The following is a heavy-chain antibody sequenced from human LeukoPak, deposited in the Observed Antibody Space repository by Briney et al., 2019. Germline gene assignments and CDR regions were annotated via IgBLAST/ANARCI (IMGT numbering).Heavy chain of an antibody. V-gene: IGHV3-7*01. CDR3: ARDTSGAFDY. Sequence: TGGSLRLSCAGFGFTFRSHGMSWVRQAPGKGLEWVANIKQDGSEKYYVDSVKGRFTISRDNAKNSLYLQMNSLRAEDTAVYYCARDTSGAFDYWGQGTLVTVSS. CDR2: IKQDGSEK. D-gene: IGHD3-10*01. CDR1: GFTFRSHG. J-gene: IGHJ4*02.